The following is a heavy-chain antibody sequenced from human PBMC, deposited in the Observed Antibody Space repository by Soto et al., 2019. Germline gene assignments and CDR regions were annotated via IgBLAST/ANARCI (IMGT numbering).Heavy chain of an antibody. CDR1: GFNFNSYE. CDR2: IRSSGNTI. D-gene: IGHD3-22*01. Sequence: PGGSRRLSCAASGFNFNSYEMKWLRQAPGKGLERISYIRSSGNTIYYADAVKGRFTISRDNAKNSLFLQMNSLSAEDTAVYYCARGVYDSHGYSYPWGQGTLVTVSS. CDR3: ARGVYDSHGYSYP. V-gene: IGHV3-48*03. J-gene: IGHJ5*02.